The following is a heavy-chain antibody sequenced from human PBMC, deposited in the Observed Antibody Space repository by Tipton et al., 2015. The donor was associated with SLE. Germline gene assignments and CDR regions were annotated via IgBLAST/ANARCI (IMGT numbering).Heavy chain of an antibody. Sequence: SLRLSCAASGFTYCGYAMHWVRQAPGKGLAWVAFIRADGSNKDYADSVKGRFTISRDNSKNTLYLQMNRLRVEDTAVYYCAGGTGAYFDHWGQGTLVTVSS. CDR1: GFTYCGYA. J-gene: IGHJ4*02. CDR2: IRADGSNK. CDR3: AGGTGAYFDH. D-gene: IGHD3-16*01. V-gene: IGHV3-30*02.